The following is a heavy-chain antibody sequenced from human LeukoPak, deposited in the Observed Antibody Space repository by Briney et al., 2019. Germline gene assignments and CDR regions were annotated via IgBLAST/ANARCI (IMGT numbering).Heavy chain of an antibody. J-gene: IGHJ4*02. Sequence: SGGSLRLSCAASGFSFGTYWMSWVRQAPGKGLEWVANIKQDGSDKHYVDSVRGRFTISRDNTKNSLYLQMNSLRVEDTAVYYCVRGADTGYSSDSWGQGTLVTVSS. V-gene: IGHV3-7*01. CDR1: GFSFGTYW. CDR2: IKQDGSDK. D-gene: IGHD3-9*01. CDR3: VRGADTGYSSDS.